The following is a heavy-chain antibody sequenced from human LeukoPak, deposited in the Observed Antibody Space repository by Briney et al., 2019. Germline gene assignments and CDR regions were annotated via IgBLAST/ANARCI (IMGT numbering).Heavy chain of an antibody. J-gene: IGHJ4*02. V-gene: IGHV4-30-4*08. Sequence: PSQTLSLTCTVSGGSISSGDYYWSWIRQPPGKGLEWMGYIYYSGSTYYNPSLKSRVTISVDTSKNQFSLKLSSVTAADTAVYYCARDLIPRGYSGYGYFDYWGQGTLVTVSS. CDR2: IYYSGST. D-gene: IGHD5-12*01. CDR3: ARDLIPRGYSGYGYFDY. CDR1: GGSISSGDYY.